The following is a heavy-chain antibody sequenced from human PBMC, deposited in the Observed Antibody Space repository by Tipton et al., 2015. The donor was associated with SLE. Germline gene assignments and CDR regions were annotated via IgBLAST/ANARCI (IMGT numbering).Heavy chain of an antibody. V-gene: IGHV4-61*09. Sequence: TLSLTCTVSGGSISSGSYHWSWIRQPAGKGLEWIGHIYTSGSTNYNPSLKSRVTISVDTSKNQSSLKLSSVTAADTAVYYCARDFWSQIVGAGGAFHIWGQGTMVTVSS. CDR2: IYTSGST. CDR1: GGSISSGSYH. CDR3: ARDFWSQIVGAGGAFHI. J-gene: IGHJ3*02. D-gene: IGHD1-26*01.